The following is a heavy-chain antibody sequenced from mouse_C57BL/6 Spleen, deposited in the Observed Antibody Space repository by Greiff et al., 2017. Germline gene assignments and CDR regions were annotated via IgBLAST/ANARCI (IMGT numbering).Heavy chain of an antibody. J-gene: IGHJ4*01. V-gene: IGHV1-53*01. Sequence: VQLQQPGTELVKPGASVKLSCKASGYTFTSYWMHWVKQRPGQGLEWIGNINPSNGGTNYNEKFKSKATLTVDKSSSTAYMQLSSLTSEDAAVYYCARGGYYGSSYVGAMDYWGQGTSVTVSS. D-gene: IGHD1-1*01. CDR3: ARGGYYGSSYVGAMDY. CDR2: INPSNGGT. CDR1: GYTFTSYW.